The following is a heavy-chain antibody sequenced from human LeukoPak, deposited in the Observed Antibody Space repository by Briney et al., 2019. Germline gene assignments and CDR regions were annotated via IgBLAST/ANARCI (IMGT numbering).Heavy chain of an antibody. J-gene: IGHJ4*02. V-gene: IGHV4-34*01. CDR1: GVSFSGYY. CDR3: ARWSNYSTNYFDY. Sequence: SETLSLTCAVYGVSFSGYYWSWIRQPPGKGLEWIGEINHSGSTNYNPSLKSRVTISVDTSKNQFSLKLSSVTAADTAVYYCARWSNYSTNYFDYWGQGTPVTVSS. CDR2: INHSGST. D-gene: IGHD4-11*01.